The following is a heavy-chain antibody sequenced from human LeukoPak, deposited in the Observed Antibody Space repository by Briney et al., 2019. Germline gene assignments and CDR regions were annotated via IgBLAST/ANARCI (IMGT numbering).Heavy chain of an antibody. CDR1: GFNFRTYW. Sequence: GGSLRLSCAASGFNFRTYWMHWVRQAPGKGLVWVSRINSDGSNTTYADSVKGRFTVSRDNAMNALYLQMHSLRAEDTALYFCARGYGADVWGKGTMVTVSS. CDR3: ARGYGADV. V-gene: IGHV3-74*01. CDR2: INSDGSNT. J-gene: IGHJ6*04.